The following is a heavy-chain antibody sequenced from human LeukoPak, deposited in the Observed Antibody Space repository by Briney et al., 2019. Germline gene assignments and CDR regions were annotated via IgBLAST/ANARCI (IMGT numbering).Heavy chain of an antibody. CDR2: ILYDGTNQ. Sequence: GRSLRLSCAASGFTFSTYAMHWVRQAPGKGLEWVAVILYDGTNQYYTDSVKGRFTISRDNSRNTLYLQMNSLKVEDTAVYYCARDFRDYRDYVAYFDSWGQGTLVTVSS. J-gene: IGHJ4*02. CDR3: ARDFRDYRDYVAYFDS. V-gene: IGHV3-30-3*01. CDR1: GFTFSTYA. D-gene: IGHD4-17*01.